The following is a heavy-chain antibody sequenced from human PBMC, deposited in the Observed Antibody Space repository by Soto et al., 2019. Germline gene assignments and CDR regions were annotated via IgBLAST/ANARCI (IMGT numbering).Heavy chain of an antibody. CDR2: INPNSGGT. D-gene: IGHD3-10*01. V-gene: IGHV1-2*02. CDR3: ARGNYYGSGSSVDY. Sequence: GASVKVSCKASGYTFTGYYMHWVRQAPGQGLEWMGWINPNSGGTNYAQKFQGRVTMTRDTSISTAYMELSRLRSDDTAVYYCARGNYYGSGSSVDYWSQGTLVTVSS. CDR1: GYTFTGYY. J-gene: IGHJ4*02.